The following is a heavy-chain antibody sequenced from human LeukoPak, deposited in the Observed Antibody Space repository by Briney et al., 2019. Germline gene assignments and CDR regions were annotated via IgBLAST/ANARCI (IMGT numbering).Heavy chain of an antibody. CDR3: ARDACSSTSCYHWFDP. J-gene: IGHJ5*02. CDR2: IYYSGST. V-gene: IGHV4-31*03. D-gene: IGHD2-2*01. Sequence: SETLSLTCTVSGGSISSGGYSWSWIRQHPGKGLEWIGYIYYSGSTYYNPSLKSRVTISVDTSKNQFSLKLSSVTAADTAVYYCARDACSSTSCYHWFDPWGQGTLVTVSS. CDR1: GGSISSGGYS.